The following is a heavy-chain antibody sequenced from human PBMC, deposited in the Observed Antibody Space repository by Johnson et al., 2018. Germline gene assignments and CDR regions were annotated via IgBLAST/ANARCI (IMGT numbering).Heavy chain of an antibody. Sequence: EVQLVESGGGLVQPGGSLRLSCAASGFTFSSYDMHWVRQATGKGLEWVSAIGTAGDTYYPGTVKGRFTISRENAKNSLYLQMNSLRAGDTAVYYCARSHDDSSVAFDIWGQGTMVTVSS. CDR1: GFTFSSYD. D-gene: IGHD3-22*01. CDR3: ARSHDDSSVAFDI. CDR2: IGTAGDT. V-gene: IGHV3-13*01. J-gene: IGHJ3*02.